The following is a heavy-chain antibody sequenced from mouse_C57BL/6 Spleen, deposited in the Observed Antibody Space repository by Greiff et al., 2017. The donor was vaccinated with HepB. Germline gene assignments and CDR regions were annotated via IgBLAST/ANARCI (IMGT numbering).Heavy chain of an antibody. Sequence: EVQLQQSGPELVKPGASVKISCKASGYTFTDYYMNWVKQSHGKSLEWIGDINPNNGGTSYNQKFKGKATLTVDKSSSTAYMELRSLTSEDSAVYYCAKEIYYGNYGFAYWGQGTLVTVSA. V-gene: IGHV1-26*01. CDR1: GYTFTDYY. J-gene: IGHJ3*01. CDR3: AKEIYYGNYGFAY. D-gene: IGHD2-1*01. CDR2: INPNNGGT.